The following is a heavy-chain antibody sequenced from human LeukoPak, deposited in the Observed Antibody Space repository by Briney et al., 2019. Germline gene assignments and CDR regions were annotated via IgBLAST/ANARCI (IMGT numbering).Heavy chain of an antibody. D-gene: IGHD3-22*01. CDR3: AKESPLYYYDSNPPGYFDY. V-gene: IGHV3-9*01. Sequence: GRSLRLSCAASGFTFDDYAMHWVRQAPGKGLEWVSGISWNSGSIGYADPVKGRFTISRDNSKNTLYLQMNSLRAEDTAVYYCAKESPLYYYDSNPPGYFDYWGQGTLVTVSS. CDR2: ISWNSGSI. CDR1: GFTFDDYA. J-gene: IGHJ4*02.